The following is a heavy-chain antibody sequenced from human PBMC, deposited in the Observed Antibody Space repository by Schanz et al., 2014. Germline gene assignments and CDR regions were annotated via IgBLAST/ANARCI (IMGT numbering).Heavy chain of an antibody. V-gene: IGHV3-23*01. CDR1: GFSLDIFA. CDR2: INGDGSNT. CDR3: AKIERNED. Sequence: EVHLLESGGGLVEPGGSLRLSCATSGFSLDIFAVSWVRQAPGKGLEWVSRINGDGSNTNYADSVKGRFTISRDNAKNTLYLQMNSLSAEDTAVYFCAKIERNEDWGQGTLVTVSS. D-gene: IGHD1-1*01. J-gene: IGHJ4*02.